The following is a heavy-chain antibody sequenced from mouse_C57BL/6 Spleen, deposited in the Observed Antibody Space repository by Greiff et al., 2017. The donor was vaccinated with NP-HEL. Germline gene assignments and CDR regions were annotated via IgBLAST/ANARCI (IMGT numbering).Heavy chain of an antibody. Sequence: EVKLMESGGGLVQPGGSLKLSCAASGFTFSDYYMYWVRQTPEKRLEWVAYISNGGGSTYYPDTVKGRFTISRDNAKNTLYLQMSRLKSEDTAMYYCARHTFDYYSYAMDYWGQGTSVTVSS. CDR1: GFTFSDYY. V-gene: IGHV5-12*01. CDR2: ISNGGGST. J-gene: IGHJ4*01. CDR3: ARHTFDYYSYAMDY. D-gene: IGHD2-12*01.